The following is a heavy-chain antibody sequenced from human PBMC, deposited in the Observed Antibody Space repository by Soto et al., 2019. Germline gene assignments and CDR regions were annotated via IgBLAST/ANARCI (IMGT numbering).Heavy chain of an antibody. CDR2: IMPTFGSA. D-gene: IGHD1-26*01. Sequence: SVKVSCKASGYRFTNHGISWVRQVPGQGLEWMGGIMPTFGSATYAPKFQGRVTISADRSASTAYMELSSLRSEDTAVYFCASERSAQYFDYWGQGTLVTVSS. V-gene: IGHV1-69*06. CDR3: ASERSAQYFDY. J-gene: IGHJ4*02. CDR1: GYRFTNHG.